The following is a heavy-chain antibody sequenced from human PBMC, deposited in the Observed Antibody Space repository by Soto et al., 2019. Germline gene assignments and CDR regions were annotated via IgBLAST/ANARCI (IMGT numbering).Heavy chain of an antibody. Sequence: SETLSLTCTVSGGSISSSSYYWGWIRQPPGKGLEWIGSIYYSGSTYYNPSLKSRVTISVDTSKNQFSLKLSSVTAADTAVYYCASGGEFYLSDIVVVPAAIFDYWGQGTLVTVSS. CDR3: ASGGEFYLSDIVVVPAAIFDY. CDR1: GGSISSSSYY. V-gene: IGHV4-39*01. J-gene: IGHJ4*02. D-gene: IGHD2-2*02. CDR2: IYYSGST.